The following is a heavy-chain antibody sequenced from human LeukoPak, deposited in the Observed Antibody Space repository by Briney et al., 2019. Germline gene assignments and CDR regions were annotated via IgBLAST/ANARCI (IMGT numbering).Heavy chain of an antibody. D-gene: IGHD2-2*01. J-gene: IGHJ4*02. CDR2: IKEDGSET. CDR3: AVVVRRNPFDY. Sequence: PGGSLRLSCAASGFTFSNYWLSWVRQAPGKGLEWVANIKEDGSETYYVDSVKGRVTISRDNAKNSLYLQMNSLRGEDTAVYYCAVVVRRNPFDYWGQGTLVSVSS. CDR1: GFTFSNYW. V-gene: IGHV3-7*01.